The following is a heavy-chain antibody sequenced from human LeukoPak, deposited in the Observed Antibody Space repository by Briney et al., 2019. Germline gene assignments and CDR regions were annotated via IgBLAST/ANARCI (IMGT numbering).Heavy chain of an antibody. CDR1: GFTFSSYS. V-gene: IGHV3-48*04. D-gene: IGHD6-6*01. Sequence: GGSLRLSCAASGFTFSSYSMNWVRQAPGKGLEWVSYISSSSSTIYYADSVKGRFTISRDNAKNSLYLQMNSLRAEDMALYYCARGGAYSTSAVDYWGQGTLVTVSS. CDR2: ISSSSSTI. J-gene: IGHJ4*02. CDR3: ARGGAYSTSAVDY.